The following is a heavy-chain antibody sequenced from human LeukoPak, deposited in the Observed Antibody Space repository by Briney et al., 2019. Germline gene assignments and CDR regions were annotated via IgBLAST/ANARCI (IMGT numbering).Heavy chain of an antibody. Sequence: SETLSLTCAVSGGSGGSISSSNYWSWVRQPPGKGLEWIGEIYHSGSTNYNPSLKSRVTISVDKSKNQFSLKLSSVTAADTVVYYCARFHGGDKAYCGGDCYSLHWFDPWGQGTLVTVSS. CDR3: ARFHGGDKAYCGGDCYSLHWFDP. V-gene: IGHV4-4*02. D-gene: IGHD2-21*02. J-gene: IGHJ5*02. CDR1: GGSGGSISSSNY. CDR2: IYHSGST.